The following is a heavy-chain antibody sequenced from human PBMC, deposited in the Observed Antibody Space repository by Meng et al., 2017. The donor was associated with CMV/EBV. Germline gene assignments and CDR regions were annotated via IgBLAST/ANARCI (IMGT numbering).Heavy chain of an antibody. V-gene: IGHV1-46*01. J-gene: IGHJ5*02. CDR1: GYTFTSCY. D-gene: IGHD6-6*01. CDR2: INPSGGST. CDR3: AREEGIAARSDWFDP. Sequence: QVQLVQSGGEVKKPWASVKLSCQASGYTFTSCYMHWVLQAPGQGLEWMGIINPSGGSTSYAQKFQGRVTMTRDTSTSTVYMELSSLRSEDTAVYYCAREEGIAARSDWFDPWGQGTLVTVSS.